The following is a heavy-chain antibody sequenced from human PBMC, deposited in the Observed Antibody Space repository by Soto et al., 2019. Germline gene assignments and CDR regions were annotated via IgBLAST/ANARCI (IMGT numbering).Heavy chain of an antibody. CDR1: GYTFTSYD. Sequence: ASVKVSCKASGYTFTSYDINWVRQATGQGLEWMGWMNPNSGNTGYAQKFQGRVTMTRNTSISTAYMELRSLRSDDTAVYYCARDSGYSGYSDYWGQGTLVTVSS. V-gene: IGHV1-8*01. D-gene: IGHD5-12*01. CDR2: MNPNSGNT. CDR3: ARDSGYSGYSDY. J-gene: IGHJ4*02.